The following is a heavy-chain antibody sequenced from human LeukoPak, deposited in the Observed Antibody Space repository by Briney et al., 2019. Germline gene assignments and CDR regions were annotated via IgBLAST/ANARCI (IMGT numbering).Heavy chain of an antibody. D-gene: IGHD6-19*01. CDR1: GFTFSSYA. CDR2: ISYDGSNK. Sequence: GGSLRLSCAASGFTFSSYAMHWVRQAPGKGLKWVAVISYDGSNKYYADSVKGRFTISRDNSKNTLYLQMNSLRAEDTAVYYCARVIQEGWYYYYGMDVWGQGTTVTVSS. J-gene: IGHJ6*02. CDR3: ARVIQEGWYYYYGMDV. V-gene: IGHV3-30-3*01.